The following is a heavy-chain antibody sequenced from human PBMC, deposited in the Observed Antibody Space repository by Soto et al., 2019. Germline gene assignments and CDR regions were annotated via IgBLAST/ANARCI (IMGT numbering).Heavy chain of an antibody. Sequence: SETLSLTCTVSGGSISSSSYYWGWIRQPPGKGLEWIGSIYYSGSTYYNPSLKSRVTISVDTSKNQFSLKLSSVTAADTAVYYCARSGSYDYYGMDVWGQGTTVTVSS. V-gene: IGHV4-39*01. J-gene: IGHJ6*02. CDR2: IYYSGST. CDR1: GGSISSSSYY. D-gene: IGHD1-26*01. CDR3: ARSGSYDYYGMDV.